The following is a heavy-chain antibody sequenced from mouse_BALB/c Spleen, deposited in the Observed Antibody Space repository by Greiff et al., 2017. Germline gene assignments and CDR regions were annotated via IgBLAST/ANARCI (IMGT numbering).Heavy chain of an antibody. J-gene: IGHJ2*01. D-gene: IGHD6-1*01. CDR1: GFTFSSYG. CDR3: ARVELTFFDY. CDR2: ISSGGSYT. Sequence: EVQLVESGGDLVKPGGSLKLSCAASGFTFSSYGMSWVRQTPDKRLEWVATISSGGSYTYYPDSVKGRCTISRDNAKNTLYLQMSSLKSEDTAMYYCARVELTFFDYWGQGTTLTVSS. V-gene: IGHV5-6*01.